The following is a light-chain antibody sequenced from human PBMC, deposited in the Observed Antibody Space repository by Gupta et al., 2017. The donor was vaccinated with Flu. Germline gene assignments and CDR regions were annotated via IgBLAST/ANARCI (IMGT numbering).Light chain of an antibody. Sequence: PATLSWSPGDRATLSCRASQNINTWLAWYQQKPAQAPRLLIYSASNRATGIPARFSGSGSGTDFTLTISSLEPEDFAVYYCQQRYDWPATFGQGTKLEIK. V-gene: IGKV3-11*01. CDR1: QNINTW. J-gene: IGKJ2*01. CDR3: QQRYDWPAT. CDR2: SAS.